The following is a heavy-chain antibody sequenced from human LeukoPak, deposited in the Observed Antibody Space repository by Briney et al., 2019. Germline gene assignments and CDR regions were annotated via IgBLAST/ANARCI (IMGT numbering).Heavy chain of an antibody. D-gene: IGHD4-11*01. CDR1: GFTFTNYW. CDR2: IKENGNEQ. Sequence: GGSLRLSCEASGFTFTNYWMSWVRQAPGKGPEWVAHIKENGNEQYYADSVKGRFTISRDNVKQSLCLQMSSLRVEDTAVYFCARGPGDYDASDIWGQGTMVTVSS. J-gene: IGHJ3*02. CDR3: ARGPGDYDASDI. V-gene: IGHV3-7*01.